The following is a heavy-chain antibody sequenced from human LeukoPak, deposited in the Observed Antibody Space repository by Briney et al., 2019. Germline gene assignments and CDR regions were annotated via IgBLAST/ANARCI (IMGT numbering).Heavy chain of an antibody. J-gene: IGHJ4*02. D-gene: IGHD3-3*01. V-gene: IGHV1-2*02. CDR1: GYTFTGCY. Sequence: ASVKVSCKASGYTFTGCYMHWERQAPGQGLEWMGWINPNSGGTNYAQKLQGRVTMTTDTSTSTAYMELRSLRSDDTAVYYCARVTAPGPYYDFWSGSFDYWGQGTLVTVSS. CDR3: ARVTAPGPYYDFWSGSFDY. CDR2: INPNSGGT.